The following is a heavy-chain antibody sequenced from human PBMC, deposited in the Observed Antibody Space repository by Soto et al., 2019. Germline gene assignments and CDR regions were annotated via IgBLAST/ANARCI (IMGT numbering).Heavy chain of an antibody. D-gene: IGHD3-22*01. CDR1: GGSFSGYY. V-gene: IGHV4-34*01. Sequence: QVQLQQWGAGLLKPSETLSLTCAVYGGSFSGYYWSWIRQPPGKGLGWIGEINHSGSTNYNPSLKSRVTISVDTSKNQFSLKLSSVTAADTAVYYCASRRSSGPTVSVDYWGQGTLVTVSS. J-gene: IGHJ4*02. CDR3: ASRRSSGPTVSVDY. CDR2: INHSGST.